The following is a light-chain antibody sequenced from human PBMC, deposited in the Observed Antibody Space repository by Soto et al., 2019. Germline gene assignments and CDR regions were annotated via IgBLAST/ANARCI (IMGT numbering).Light chain of an antibody. J-gene: IGKJ3*01. Sequence: TQSPVILSVSPGETATLSCRASQSVSSNYVAWFHQKPGQAPRLLIYGASSRATGVPDRFSASGSGTDFTLTISRLEPEDFAVYYCQQYGRSPFTFGPGTKVDI. CDR3: QQYGRSPFT. V-gene: IGKV3-20*01. CDR2: GAS. CDR1: QSVSSNY.